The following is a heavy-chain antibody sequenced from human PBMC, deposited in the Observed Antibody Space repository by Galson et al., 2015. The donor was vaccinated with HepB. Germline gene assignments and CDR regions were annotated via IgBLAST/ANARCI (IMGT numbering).Heavy chain of an antibody. CDR1: GGSFSGYY. Sequence: SETLSLTCAVYGGSFSGYYWSWIRQPPGKGLEWIGEINHSGSTNYNPSLKSRVTISVDTSKNQFSLKLSSVTAADTAVYYCARVMYSGTTIGGYWGQGTLVTVSS. CDR3: ARVMYSGTTIGGY. V-gene: IGHV4-34*01. CDR2: INHSGST. D-gene: IGHD1-1*01. J-gene: IGHJ4*02.